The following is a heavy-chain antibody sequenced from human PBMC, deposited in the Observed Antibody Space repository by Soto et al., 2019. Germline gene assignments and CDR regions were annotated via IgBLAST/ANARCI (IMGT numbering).Heavy chain of an antibody. J-gene: IGHJ6*02. CDR2: IIPIFGTA. D-gene: IGHD6-6*01. V-gene: IGHV1-69*06. CDR1: GGTFSSYA. CDR3: ARAQNPILGIAAQYYYYYYGMDV. Sequence: GASVKVSCKASGGTFSSYAISWVRQAPGQGLEWMGGIIPIFGTANYAQKFQGRVTITADKSTSTAYMELSSLRSEDTAVYYCARAQNPILGIAAQYYYYYYGMDVWGQGTTVTVSS.